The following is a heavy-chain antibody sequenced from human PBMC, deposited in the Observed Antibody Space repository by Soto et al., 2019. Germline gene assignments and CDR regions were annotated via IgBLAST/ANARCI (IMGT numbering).Heavy chain of an antibody. CDR2: IYYSGST. Sequence: QVQLQESGPGLVRTSQTLSLTCTVSGGSISSGGYYWSWIRQHPGKGLEWIGYIYYSGSTYFNPSLKIRFTMSVDTSTNQFSLKVSSVTAADTAVYYCARSYTATTEANWFDPWGQGTLVTVSS. CDR1: GGSISSGGYY. J-gene: IGHJ5*02. CDR3: ARSYTATTEANWFDP. D-gene: IGHD1-26*01. V-gene: IGHV4-31*03.